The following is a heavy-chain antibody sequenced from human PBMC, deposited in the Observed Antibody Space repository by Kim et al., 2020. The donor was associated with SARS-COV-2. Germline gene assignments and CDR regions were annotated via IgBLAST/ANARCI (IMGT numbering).Heavy chain of an antibody. Sequence: GGSLRLSCAASGFTFSSYSMNWVRQAPGKGLEWVSSISSSSSYIYYADSVKGRFTISRDNAKNSLYLQMNSLRAEDTAVYYCATNVPSRGYDYSRYYYYGMDVWGQGTTVTVSS. CDR3: ATNVPSRGYDYSRYYYYGMDV. CDR2: ISSSSSYI. CDR1: GFTFSSYS. D-gene: IGHD5-12*01. J-gene: IGHJ6*02. V-gene: IGHV3-21*01.